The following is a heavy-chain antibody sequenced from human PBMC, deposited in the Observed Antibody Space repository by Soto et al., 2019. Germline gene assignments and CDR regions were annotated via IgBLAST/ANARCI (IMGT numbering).Heavy chain of an antibody. V-gene: IGHV3-66*01. CDR1: GFNVSSNY. CDR2: IYGGGST. J-gene: IGHJ4*02. D-gene: IGHD2-15*01. Sequence: GGSLRLSCAASGFNVSSNYMSWVRQAPGTGLEWVSGIYGGGSTDYADSVKGRFTISRDNSKNTLYLQMNSLRAEDTAVYYCARGYCSGGSCYGLYWGQGTLVTVSS. CDR3: ARGYCSGGSCYGLY.